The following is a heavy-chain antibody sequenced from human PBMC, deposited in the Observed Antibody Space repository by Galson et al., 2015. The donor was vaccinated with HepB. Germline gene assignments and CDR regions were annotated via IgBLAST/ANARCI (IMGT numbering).Heavy chain of an antibody. J-gene: IGHJ3*02. D-gene: IGHD1-14*01. CDR3: ARTRPDLGDAFDI. CDR2: INAGNGNT. V-gene: IGHV1-3*01. Sequence: SVKVSCKASGYTFTGYYMHWVRQAPGQGLEWMGWINAGNGNTKYSQKFQGRVTITRDTSASTAYMELSSLRSEDTAVYYCARTRPDLGDAFDIWGQGTMVTVSS. CDR1: GYTFTGYY.